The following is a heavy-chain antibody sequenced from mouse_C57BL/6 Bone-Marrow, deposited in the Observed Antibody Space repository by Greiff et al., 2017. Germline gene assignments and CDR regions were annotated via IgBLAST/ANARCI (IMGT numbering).Heavy chain of an antibody. D-gene: IGHD2-2*01. Sequence: QVQLQQPGAELVKPGASVKMSCKASGYTFPSYWITWVKQRPGQGLEWIGDIYPGSGSTNYNEKFKSKATLTVDTSSSTAYMQLSSLTSEDSAFYYCARQGWLRREFAYWGQGTLVTVSA. CDR2: IYPGSGST. J-gene: IGHJ3*01. CDR3: ARQGWLRREFAY. V-gene: IGHV1-55*01. CDR1: GYTFPSYW.